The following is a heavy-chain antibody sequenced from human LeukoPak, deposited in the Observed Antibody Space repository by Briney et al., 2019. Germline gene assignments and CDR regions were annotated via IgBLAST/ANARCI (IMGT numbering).Heavy chain of an antibody. V-gene: IGHV4-4*07. CDR3: ASQTYYDFWSGYSHFDY. CDR1: GGSISGYY. CDR2: ICTSGTT. D-gene: IGHD3-3*01. J-gene: IGHJ4*02. Sequence: SETLSLTCTVSGGSISGYYWNWIRQPAGKGLEWIGHICTSGTTNYNPSLKSRVTMSVDTSKNQFSLKLSSVTAADTAVYYCASQTYYDFWSGYSHFDYWGQGTLVTVSS.